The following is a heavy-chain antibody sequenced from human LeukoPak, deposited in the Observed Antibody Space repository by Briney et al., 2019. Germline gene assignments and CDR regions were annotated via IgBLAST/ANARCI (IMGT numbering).Heavy chain of an antibody. CDR1: GGSFSGYY. CDR2: INHSGST. D-gene: IGHD3-22*01. J-gene: IGHJ3*02. CDR3: ARLLRGGRDTPMVTMIVVRAKSGAFDI. Sequence: SETLSLTCAVYGGSFSGYYWSWIRQPPGKGLEWIGEINHSGSTNYNPSLKSRVTISVDTSKNQFSLKLSSVTVADTAVYYCARLLRGGRDTPMVTMIVVRAKSGAFDIWGQGTMVTVSS. V-gene: IGHV4-34*01.